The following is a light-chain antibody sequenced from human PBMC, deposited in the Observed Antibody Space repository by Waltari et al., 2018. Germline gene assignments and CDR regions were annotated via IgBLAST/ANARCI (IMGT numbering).Light chain of an antibody. V-gene: IGLV2-8*01. J-gene: IGLJ1*01. CDR2: EVT. Sequence: QSVLTQPPSATGSPGQSVTISCPATHSDVGASNYVSWYQQHPGKIPKLLIYEVTKRPSGVPDRFSGSKSGNTASLTVSGLQADDEADYYCSSYAHNNHFVFGTGTKVTVL. CDR1: HSDVGASNY. CDR3: SSYAHNNHFV.